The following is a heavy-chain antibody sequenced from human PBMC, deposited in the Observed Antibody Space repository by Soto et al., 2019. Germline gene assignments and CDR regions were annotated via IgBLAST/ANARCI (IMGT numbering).Heavy chain of an antibody. CDR1: GGSISSSRYY. Sequence: PSETLSLTCTVSGGSISSSRYYWGWIRQPPGKGLEWIGSIYYSGSTYYNPSLKSRVTISVDTSKNQFSLKLSSVTAADTAVYYCARLGYDFWSGYSNYWGQGTLVTVSS. V-gene: IGHV4-39*01. CDR3: ARLGYDFWSGYSNY. D-gene: IGHD3-3*01. CDR2: IYYSGST. J-gene: IGHJ4*02.